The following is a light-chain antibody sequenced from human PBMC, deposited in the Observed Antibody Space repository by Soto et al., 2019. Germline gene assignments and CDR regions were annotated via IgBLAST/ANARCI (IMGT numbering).Light chain of an antibody. CDR2: KAS. CDR1: QTISSW. V-gene: IGKV1-5*03. CDR3: QHYDSQSVA. J-gene: IGKJ1*01. Sequence: DIKMTQSPSTLSGSVGDRVTISCGASQTISSWLAWYQQKPGKAPKLLIYKASTLKSGVPSRFSGSGSGTEFTLTISSLQPDDIATYYCQHYDSQSVAFGQGTKVDIK.